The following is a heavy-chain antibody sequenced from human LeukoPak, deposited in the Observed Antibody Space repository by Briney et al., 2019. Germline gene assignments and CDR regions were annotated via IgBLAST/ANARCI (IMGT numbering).Heavy chain of an antibody. D-gene: IGHD3-10*01. CDR1: GDSISNSAYY. CDR3: ARKTPGTSVDV. CDR2: ITNTGNT. J-gene: IGHJ6*02. Sequence: PSETLSLTCTVSGDSISNSAYYWVWIRQPPGKGLEWIGTITNTGNTYSNPSLKSRVTISIYTSKTQISLKFTSVTAADTAVFYCARKTPGTSVDVWGQGTPVTDSS. V-gene: IGHV4-39*01.